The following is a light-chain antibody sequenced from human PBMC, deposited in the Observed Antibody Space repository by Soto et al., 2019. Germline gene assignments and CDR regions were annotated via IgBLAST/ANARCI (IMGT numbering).Light chain of an antibody. J-gene: IGLJ1*01. CDR3: QSYESSLSGARV. Sequence: QSVLTQPPSVSVAPGQRVTISCTGSSSNIGAGYDVHWYQQLPGTAPKLLIYGNSNRPSGVPDRFSGSKSGTSASLAITGLQAEDEADYYCQSYESSLSGARVFGTGNKVTGL. CDR2: GNS. CDR1: SSNIGAGYD. V-gene: IGLV1-40*01.